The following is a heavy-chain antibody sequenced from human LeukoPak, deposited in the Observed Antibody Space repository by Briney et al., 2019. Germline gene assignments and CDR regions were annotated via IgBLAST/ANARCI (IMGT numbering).Heavy chain of an antibody. CDR3: ASDQGSSGRTRGGWFDA. Sequence: PGGSLILSCASSVFTFSSYSMNWVRQAPGKGLEWVSSISSSSSYIYYADSVKGRFTISRDNAKNTRYLQMNILRPEDTVVYDCASDQGSSGRTRGGWFDAWGQGTLVTVSS. V-gene: IGHV3-21*03. J-gene: IGHJ5*02. CDR1: VFTFSSYS. D-gene: IGHD6-19*01. CDR2: ISSSSSYI.